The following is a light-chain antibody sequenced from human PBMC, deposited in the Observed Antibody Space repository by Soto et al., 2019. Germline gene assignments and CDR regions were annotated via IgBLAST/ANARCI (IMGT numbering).Light chain of an antibody. CDR2: AAS. V-gene: IGKV1-6*01. Sequence: IQMTQSPSSLSASVGDRVTITCRASQGIRNDLGWYQQKPGKAPKLLIYAASSLQSGVPSRFSGSGSGTDFTLTISSLQPDDFATYYCQQYNTYSTFGQGTRLEIK. J-gene: IGKJ5*01. CDR1: QGIRND. CDR3: QQYNTYST.